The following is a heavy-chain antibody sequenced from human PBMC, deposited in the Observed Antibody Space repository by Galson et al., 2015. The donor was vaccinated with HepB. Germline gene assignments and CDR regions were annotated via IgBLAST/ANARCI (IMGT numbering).Heavy chain of an antibody. V-gene: IGHV3-74*01. D-gene: IGHD5-18*01. CDR1: GFTFSSYW. CDR3: ARVVDTAMDLDY. CDR2: INSDGSST. J-gene: IGHJ4*02. Sequence: SLRLSCAASGFTFSSYWMHWVRQAPGKGLVWVSRINSDGSSTSYADSVKGRFTISRDNAKNTLYLQMNSLRAEDTAVYYCARVVDTAMDLDYWGQGTLVTVSS.